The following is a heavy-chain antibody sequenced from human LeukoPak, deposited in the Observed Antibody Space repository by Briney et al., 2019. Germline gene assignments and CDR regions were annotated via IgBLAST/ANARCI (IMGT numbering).Heavy chain of an antibody. Sequence: PGGSLRLSCAASGFTVSSNYMSWVRQAPGKGLEWVSVIYSGGSTYYADSVKGRFTISRDNSKNTLYLQMNSLRAEDTAVYYCAKDVPYYYGSGSPIDLDYWGQGTLVTVSS. CDR1: GFTVSSNY. D-gene: IGHD3-10*01. J-gene: IGHJ4*02. CDR3: AKDVPYYYGSGSPIDLDY. V-gene: IGHV3-53*05. CDR2: IYSGGST.